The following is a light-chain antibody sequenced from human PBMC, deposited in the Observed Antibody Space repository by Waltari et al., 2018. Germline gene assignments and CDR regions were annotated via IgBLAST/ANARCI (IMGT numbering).Light chain of an antibody. CDR2: DAS. J-gene: IGKJ2*01. CDR1: QDISNC. Sequence: DIQMTQSPSSLSASVGDRVTITCQASQDISNCLNWCQQKPGKAPNLLIYDASNLETGIPSRFSGSGSGTDFTFTFGSLQPEDIATHYCQQYDNLPPPSYTFGQGTKLEIK. CDR3: QQYDNLPPPSYT. V-gene: IGKV1-33*01.